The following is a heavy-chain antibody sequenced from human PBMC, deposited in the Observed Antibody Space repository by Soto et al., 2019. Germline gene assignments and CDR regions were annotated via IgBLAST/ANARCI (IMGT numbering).Heavy chain of an antibody. CDR1: GFIFSDSP. Sequence: GGSLRLPCAASGFIFSDSPMNWVRQASGKGLEWVGRIRSKANNDATVYAASVKGRFTISRDDSKNTAYLEMNSLITEDTAVYFCARFGSEREPNFDHWGRGTRVTVSS. V-gene: IGHV3-73*01. D-gene: IGHD1-26*01. J-gene: IGHJ4*02. CDR2: IRSKANNDAT. CDR3: ARFGSEREPNFDH.